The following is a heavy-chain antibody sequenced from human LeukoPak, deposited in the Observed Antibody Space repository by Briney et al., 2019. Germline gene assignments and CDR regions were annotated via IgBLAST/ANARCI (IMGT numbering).Heavy chain of an antibody. V-gene: IGHV5-51*01. CDR1: GYSFTSYW. CDR2: IYPGDYDT. CDR3: ARLSSSGYATSFDY. Sequence: GGSLKISCKGSGYSFTSYWIGWVRQMPGKGLEWMGIIYPGDYDTRYSPSFQGQVAISADKSISTAYLQWSSLKASDTAMYYCARLSSSGYATSFDYWGQGTLVTVSS. J-gene: IGHJ4*02. D-gene: IGHD3-22*01.